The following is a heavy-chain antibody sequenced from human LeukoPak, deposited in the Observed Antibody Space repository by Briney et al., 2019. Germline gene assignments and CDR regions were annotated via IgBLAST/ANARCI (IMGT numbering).Heavy chain of an antibody. CDR2: MNSAGTTI. J-gene: IGHJ4*01. V-gene: IGHV3-74*01. Sequence: GGSLRLSCAASGFTISGFWMHWVRQVPGERLVWVARMNSAGTTINYADSVKGRFTISRDNVRNTLHLQMNNLSLEDTAVYFCIREVQVRASASLGLWGRGTLVTVS. D-gene: IGHD1-1*01. CDR1: GFTISGFW. CDR3: IREVQVRASASLGL.